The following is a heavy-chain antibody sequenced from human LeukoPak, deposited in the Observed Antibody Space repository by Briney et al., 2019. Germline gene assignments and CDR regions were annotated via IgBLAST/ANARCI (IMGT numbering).Heavy chain of an antibody. D-gene: IGHD3-22*01. V-gene: IGHV3-7*01. CDR2: IKQDGSEK. CDR1: GFTFSSYW. CDR3: ARDRYYYDSSGFGAFDI. J-gene: IGHJ3*02. Sequence: GGSLRLSCAASGFTFSSYWMSWVRQAPGKGLEWAANIKQDGSEKYYVDSVKGRFTISRDNAKNSLYLQMNSLRAEDTAVYYCARDRYYYDSSGFGAFDIWGQGTMVTVSS.